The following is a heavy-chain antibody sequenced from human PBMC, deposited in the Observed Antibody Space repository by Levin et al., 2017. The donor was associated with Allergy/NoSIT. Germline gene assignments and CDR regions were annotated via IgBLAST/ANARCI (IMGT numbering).Heavy chain of an antibody. J-gene: IGHJ6*02. V-gene: IGHV3-66*01. CDR2: IYSGGST. CDR1: GFTVSSNY. CDR3: ARGFSYYYYGMDV. Sequence: SCAASGFTVSSNYMSWVRQAPGKGLEWVSVIYSGGSTYYADSVKGRFTISRDNSKNTLYLQMNSLRAEDTAVYYCARGFSYYYYGMDVWGQGTTVTVSS. D-gene: IGHD3-10*01.